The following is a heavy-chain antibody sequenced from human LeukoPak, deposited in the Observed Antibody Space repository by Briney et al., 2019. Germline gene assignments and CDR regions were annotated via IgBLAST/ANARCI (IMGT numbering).Heavy chain of an antibody. Sequence: PGGSLRLSCAASGFTFSSYGMHWVRQAPGKGLEWVAVIWYDGSNKYYADSVKGRFTISRDNSKNTLYLQMNSLRAEDTAVYYCVRDEGWLQLFWYFDYWGQGTLVTVSS. CDR1: GFTFSSYG. CDR3: VRDEGWLQLFWYFDY. J-gene: IGHJ4*02. V-gene: IGHV3-33*01. D-gene: IGHD2-15*01. CDR2: IWYDGSNK.